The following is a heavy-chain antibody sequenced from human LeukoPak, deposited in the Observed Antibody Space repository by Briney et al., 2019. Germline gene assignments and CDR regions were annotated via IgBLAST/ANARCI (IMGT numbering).Heavy chain of an antibody. D-gene: IGHD3-22*01. CDR1: GGSTSSSSYY. J-gene: IGHJ4*02. V-gene: IGHV4-39*01. CDR3: SIYDTSGSYSDY. Sequence: PSETLSLTCTVSGGSTSSSSYYWGWIRQPPGKGLEWIGTMYYSGTRYYNPSLKSRVTISVDTSKNRFFLILSSVTAADTAMYYCSIYDTSGSYSDYWGQGTLVTVSS. CDR2: MYYSGTR.